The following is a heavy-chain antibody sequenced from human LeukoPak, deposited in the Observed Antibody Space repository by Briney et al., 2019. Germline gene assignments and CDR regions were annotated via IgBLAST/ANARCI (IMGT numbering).Heavy chain of an antibody. V-gene: IGHV3-21*01. D-gene: IGHD3-9*01. J-gene: IGHJ4*01. CDR2: ISSSSSYI. CDR1: GFTFSSYS. Sequence: PGGSLRLSCAASGFTFSSYSMNWVRQAPGKGLEWVSSISSSSSYIYYADSVKGRFTISRDNAKNSLYLQMNSLRAEDTAVYYCARGAYYDILTVSFYYFDYWGQEPWSPSPQ. CDR3: ARGAYYDILTVSFYYFDY.